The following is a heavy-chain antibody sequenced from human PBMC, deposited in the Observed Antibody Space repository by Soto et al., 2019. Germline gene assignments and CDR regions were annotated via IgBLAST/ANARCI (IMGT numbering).Heavy chain of an antibody. V-gene: IGHV1-18*01. CDR2: ISAFNYNT. CDR1: GYTFSSYG. Sequence: QVQLVQSGAEVKKPGASVKVSCKASGYTFSSYGISSVRQAPGQGLEWMGWISAFNYNTNYAQKLQGRVTMTTDTSTSTAYMEVRSLRSDDTAVYYCARAGGRNYYYGMDVWGQGTTVTVS. J-gene: IGHJ6*02. CDR3: ARAGGRNYYYGMDV. D-gene: IGHD2-8*02.